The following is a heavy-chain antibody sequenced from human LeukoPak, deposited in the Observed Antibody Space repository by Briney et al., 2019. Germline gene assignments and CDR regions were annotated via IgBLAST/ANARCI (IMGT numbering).Heavy chain of an antibody. CDR2: ISDSGGST. J-gene: IGHJ4*02. D-gene: IGHD3-22*01. V-gene: IGHV3-23*01. CDR1: GITLSNYG. Sequence: GGSLRLSCAVSGITLSNYGMSWVRQAPGKGLEWVAGISDSGGSTNYADSVKGRFTISRDNPKNTLYLQMNSLRAEDTAVYFCAKRGVVIRVILVGFHKEAYYFNSWGQGALVTVSS. CDR3: AKRGVVIRVILVGFHKEAYYFNS.